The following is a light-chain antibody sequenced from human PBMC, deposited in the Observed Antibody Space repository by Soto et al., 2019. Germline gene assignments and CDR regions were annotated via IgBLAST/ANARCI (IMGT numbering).Light chain of an antibody. CDR3: QQRSNWPRK. CDR2: DAS. V-gene: IGKV3-11*01. CDR1: QSVSSY. J-gene: IGKJ1*01. Sequence: EIVLTQSPATLFLSPGERATLSCRASQSVSSYLAWYQQKPGQAPRLLIYDASNRAAGIPAMFSDSGSGKHFTLTISSLEPEDFAVYYCQQRSNWPRKFGQGTKVEVK.